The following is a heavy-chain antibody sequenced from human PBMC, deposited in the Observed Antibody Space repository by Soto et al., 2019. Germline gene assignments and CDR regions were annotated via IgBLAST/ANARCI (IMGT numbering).Heavy chain of an antibody. J-gene: IGHJ4*02. CDR1: GFTFSSYA. CDR2: ISGSGGST. V-gene: IGHV3-23*01. CDR3: AKDGTDIVVVVAATPGEGYFDY. Sequence: GGSLRLSCAASGFTFSSYAMSWVRQAPGKGLEWVSAISGSGGSTYYADSVKGRFTISRDNSKNTLYLQMNSLRAEDTAVYYCAKDGTDIVVVVAATPGEGYFDYWGQGTLVTVSS. D-gene: IGHD2-15*01.